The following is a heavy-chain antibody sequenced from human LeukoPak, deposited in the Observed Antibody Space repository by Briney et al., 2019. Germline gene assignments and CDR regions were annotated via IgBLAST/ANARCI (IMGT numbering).Heavy chain of an antibody. CDR2: FYISGST. D-gene: IGHD2-15*01. J-gene: IGHJ4*02. CDR1: GGSISSYY. V-gene: IGHV4-4*07. CDR3: ARGYCGGGTCYRTFFDY. Sequence: PSQTLSLTCTVSGGSISSYYWSWIRQPAGKGLDWMWRFYISGSTNYNPSLKSRVTMSLDTSNNQISLKLSSATAADTAVYYCARGYCGGGTCYRTFFDYWGQGTLVTVSS.